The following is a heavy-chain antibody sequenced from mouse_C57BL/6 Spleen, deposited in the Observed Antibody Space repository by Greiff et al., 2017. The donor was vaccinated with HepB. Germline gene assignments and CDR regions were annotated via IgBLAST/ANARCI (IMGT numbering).Heavy chain of an antibody. D-gene: IGHD6-1*01. CDR1: KYEFPSHD. J-gene: IGHJ1*03. V-gene: IGHV5-2*01. Sequence: EVKLMESGGGLVQPGESLKLSCESNKYEFPSHDMSWVRKTPEKRLELVAAINSDGGSTYYPDTMERRFIISRDNTKKTLYLQMSSLRSEDTALYYCARLSPYWYFDVWGTGTTVTVSS. CDR3: ARLSPYWYFDV. CDR2: INSDGGST.